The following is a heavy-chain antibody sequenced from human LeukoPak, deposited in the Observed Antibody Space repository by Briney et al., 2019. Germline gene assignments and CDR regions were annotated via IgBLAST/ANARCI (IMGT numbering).Heavy chain of an antibody. J-gene: IGHJ4*02. CDR2: IRSTDGAI. Sequence: GGSLRLPCAASGFTFSNYGMNWVRQAPGKGLEWLSHIRSTDGAIAYADSVKGRFTIPRDDAKNSLYLQMNSLRDEDTAVYYCARDRDWAFDYWGRGTLITVSS. CDR3: ARDRDWAFDY. CDR1: GFTFSNYG. D-gene: IGHD3-9*01. V-gene: IGHV3-48*02.